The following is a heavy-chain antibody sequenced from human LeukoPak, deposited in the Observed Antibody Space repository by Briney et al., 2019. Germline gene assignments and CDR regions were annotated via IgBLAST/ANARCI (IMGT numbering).Heavy chain of an antibody. CDR3: ASSFVGFLEWLGAFDI. J-gene: IGHJ3*02. CDR2: ISAYNGNT. Sequence: GASVKASCKASGYTFTSYGISWVRQAPGQGLEWMGWISAYNGNTNYAQKLQGRVTMTTDTSTSTAYMELRSLRSDDTAVYYCASSFVGFLEWLGAFDIWGQGTMVTVSS. CDR1: GYTFTSYG. V-gene: IGHV1-18*01. D-gene: IGHD3-3*01.